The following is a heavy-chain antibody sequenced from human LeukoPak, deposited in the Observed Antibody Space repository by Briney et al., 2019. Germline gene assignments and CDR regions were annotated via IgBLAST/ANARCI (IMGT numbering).Heavy chain of an antibody. CDR3: ARGAVSSSWYDNWFDP. J-gene: IGHJ5*02. D-gene: IGHD6-13*01. CDR2: ISSSGSTI. V-gene: IGHV3-48*03. Sequence: GGSLRLSCAASGFTFSSYEMNWVRQASGKGLEWVSYISSSGSTIYYADSVKGRFTISRDNAKNSLYLQMNSLRAEDTAVYYCARGAVSSSWYDNWFDPWGQGTLVTVSS. CDR1: GFTFSSYE.